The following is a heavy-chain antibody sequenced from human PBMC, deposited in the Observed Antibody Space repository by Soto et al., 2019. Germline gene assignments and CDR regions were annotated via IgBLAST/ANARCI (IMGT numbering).Heavy chain of an antibody. V-gene: IGHV1-18*01. J-gene: IGHJ6*02. CDR3: ARDRPVLRYFDWLYYYGMDV. D-gene: IGHD3-9*01. CDR2: ISAYNGNT. Sequence: QVQLVQSGAEVKKPGASVKVSCKASGYTFTSYGISWVRQAPGQGLEWMGWISAYNGNTNYAQKLQGRVTMTTDTSTSTAYMELRSLRSDDTAVYYCARDRPVLRYFDWLYYYGMDVWGQETTVTVSS. CDR1: GYTFTSYG.